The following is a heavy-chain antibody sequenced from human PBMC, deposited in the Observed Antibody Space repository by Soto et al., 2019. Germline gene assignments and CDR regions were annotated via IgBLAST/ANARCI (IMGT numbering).Heavy chain of an antibody. CDR2: MNPNSGNT. D-gene: IGHD2-15*01. Sequence: KVSCNASGCTFASDDINWASQATGQGLEMLGWMNPNSGNTGYAQKFQSRVTMTRNTSISTAYMELSSRRSEDTAVYYCARAYRRGYCSGCSCYGCGYWG. CDR3: ARAYRRGYCSGCSCYGCGY. J-gene: IGHJ4*01. CDR1: GCTFASDD. V-gene: IGHV1-8*01.